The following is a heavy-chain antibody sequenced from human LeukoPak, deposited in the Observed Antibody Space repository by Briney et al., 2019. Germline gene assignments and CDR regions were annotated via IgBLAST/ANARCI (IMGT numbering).Heavy chain of an antibody. J-gene: IGHJ5*02. D-gene: IGHD3-3*01. V-gene: IGHV1-69*13. CDR3: ARSVGDFWSGRLSWFDP. CDR1: GYTFTSYY. Sequence: ASVKVSCKASGYTFTSYYMHWVRQAPGQGLEWMGGIIPIFGTANYAQKFQGRVTITADESTSTAYMELSSLRSEDTAVYYCARSVGDFWSGRLSWFDPWGQGTLVTVSS. CDR2: IIPIFGTA.